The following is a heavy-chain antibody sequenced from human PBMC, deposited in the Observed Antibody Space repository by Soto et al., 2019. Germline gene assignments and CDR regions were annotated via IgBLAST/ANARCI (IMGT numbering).Heavy chain of an antibody. J-gene: IGHJ5*02. CDR1: GDSVSSNTAS. CDR3: AKGDNLGPKTGYAFDP. CDR2: TYFRSKWYN. D-gene: IGHD5-12*01. Sequence: SQTLSLTCAISGDSVSSNTASWNWIRQSPSRGLEWLGRTYFRSKWYNDYAVSVKSRIIINPDTSNNRFSLQLNSVTPEDTAVYFCAKGDNLGPKTGYAFDPGGQGIMVTVS. V-gene: IGHV6-1*01.